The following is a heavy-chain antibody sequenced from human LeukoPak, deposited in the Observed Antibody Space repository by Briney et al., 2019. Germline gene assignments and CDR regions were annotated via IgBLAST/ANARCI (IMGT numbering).Heavy chain of an antibody. CDR2: ISDDGRHN. J-gene: IGHJ4*02. CDR1: GFTFSTYA. D-gene: IGHD3-9*01. CDR3: AKDGGIQYSEGYFDY. V-gene: IGHV3-30*04. Sequence: GGSLRLSCAASGFTFSTYAMNWVRQAPGKGLEWVAVISDDGRHNYYADSVKGRFTISRDNSKNTLYLQMNSLRAEDTAIYYCAKDGGIQYSEGYFDYWGQGALVTVSS.